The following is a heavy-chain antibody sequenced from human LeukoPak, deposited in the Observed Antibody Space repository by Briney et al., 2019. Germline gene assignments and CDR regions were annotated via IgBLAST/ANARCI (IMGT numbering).Heavy chain of an antibody. CDR1: GGSISTFY. CDR3: ARRGAWYYFDY. Sequence: PSETLSLTCTVSGGSISTFYWRWLRQPPGKGLEWIGYIFHTGHSNHNPSLKGRVTISVDTSKNQFSLKLSSVTAADTAVYYCARRGAWYYFDYWGQGTLVTVSS. V-gene: IGHV4-59*08. J-gene: IGHJ4*02. CDR2: IFHTGHS.